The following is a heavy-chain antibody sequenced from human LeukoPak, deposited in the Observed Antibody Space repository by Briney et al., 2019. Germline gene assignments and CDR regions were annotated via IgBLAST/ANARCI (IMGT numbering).Heavy chain of an antibody. CDR1: GGSITAYY. CDR2: INHSRGT. J-gene: IGHJ4*02. CDR3: ARHPTLTSGGNFDY. D-gene: IGHD1-14*01. V-gene: IGHV4-34*01. Sequence: SETLSLTCSVYGGSITAYYWSWIRQPPGKGLEWIGEINHSRGTKYNPSLESRVTILLDASKNEFSLNLNSVTAADTAVYYCARHPTLTSGGNFDYWGQGTLVTVSS.